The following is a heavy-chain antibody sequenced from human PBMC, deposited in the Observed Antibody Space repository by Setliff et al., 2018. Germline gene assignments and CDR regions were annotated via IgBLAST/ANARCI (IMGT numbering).Heavy chain of an antibody. CDR1: GYTLTNYY. J-gene: IGHJ4*02. V-gene: IGHV1-46*01. Sequence: ASVKVSCKASGYTLTNYYMHWVRQAPGQGLEWMGIINPSGGLTKYAQKFQGRVTMTTDTSTTTAYMEVRSLRSDDTAVYYCARSAYSSTSEQFFDYWGQGTRVTVSS. CDR2: INPSGGLT. D-gene: IGHD6-6*01. CDR3: ARSAYSSTSEQFFDY.